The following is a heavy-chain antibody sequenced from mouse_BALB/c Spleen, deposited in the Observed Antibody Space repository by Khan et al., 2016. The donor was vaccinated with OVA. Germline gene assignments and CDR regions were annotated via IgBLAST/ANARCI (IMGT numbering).Heavy chain of an antibody. CDR2: INTYTGEP. D-gene: IGHD2-14*01. CDR3: ARVGYNGTMDF. CDR1: GFTFTNYG. V-gene: IGHV9-3-1*01. J-gene: IGHJ4*01. Sequence: QIQLVQSGPELKKPGETVQISCKASGFTFTNYGMNWVRQAPGKGLKWMGWINTYTGEPTFTDDFKGRFAFSLETSASTAYFQINSLKNEDTATYFGARVGYNGTMDFWGQGTSVTVSS.